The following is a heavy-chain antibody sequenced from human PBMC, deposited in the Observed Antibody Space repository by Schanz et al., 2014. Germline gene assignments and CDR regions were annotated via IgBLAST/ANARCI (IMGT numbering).Heavy chain of an antibody. J-gene: IGHJ4*02. Sequence: QVQLVQSGAEVKKPGASVKVSCKASGYTFAVYYIHWVRQAPGQGLEFMGWINPNSGDTEYGQQFEGRVTLTRDTSISTAYMELSSLTSDDTAVYYCARDGAYCGGDCYSVDYWGQGTLVTVSS. CDR1: GYTFAVYY. CDR3: ARDGAYCGGDCYSVDY. V-gene: IGHV1-2*02. D-gene: IGHD2-21*02. CDR2: INPNSGDT.